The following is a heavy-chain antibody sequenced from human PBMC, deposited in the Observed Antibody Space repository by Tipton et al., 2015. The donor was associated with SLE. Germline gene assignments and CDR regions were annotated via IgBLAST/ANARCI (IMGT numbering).Heavy chain of an antibody. D-gene: IGHD2-2*01. CDR1: GDSISFYF. J-gene: IGHJ6*02. V-gene: IGHV4-34*01. CDR3: ARGPTSQYQGGMDV. Sequence: TLSLTCSVSGDSISFYFWSWIRQPPGKGLEWVGEINHSGSTNYNPSLKSRVTISVDTSKNQFSLKLSSVTAADTAVYYCARGPTSQYQGGMDVWGQGTTVTVSS. CDR2: INHSGST.